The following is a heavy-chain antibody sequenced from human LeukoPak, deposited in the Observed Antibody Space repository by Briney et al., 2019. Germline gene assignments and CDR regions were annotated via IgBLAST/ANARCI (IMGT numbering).Heavy chain of an antibody. D-gene: IGHD5-24*01. Sequence: GGSLRLSCAASGFTFSSYAMSWVRQAPGKGLEWVSAISGSGGSTYYADSVKGRFTISRDNSKNTLYLQMNSLRAEDTAVYYCARVRRDGYNSLYWGQGTLVTVSS. J-gene: IGHJ4*02. CDR1: GFTFSSYA. V-gene: IGHV3-23*01. CDR2: ISGSGGST. CDR3: ARVRRDGYNSLY.